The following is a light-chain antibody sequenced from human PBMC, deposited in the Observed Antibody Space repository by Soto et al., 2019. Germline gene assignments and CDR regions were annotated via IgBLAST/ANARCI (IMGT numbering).Light chain of an antibody. V-gene: IGKV1-17*01. CDR1: QGIRND. CDR2: AAS. J-gene: IGKJ2*02. CDR3: LQHNSYPRT. Sequence: DIQMTQSPSSLSASVGDRVTITCRASQGIRNDVGWYQQKAGKAPKRLFSAASNLKRGVPSRFSGSGSGTEFTLIISSLQPEDFATYYCLQHNSYPRTFGQGTRLEIK.